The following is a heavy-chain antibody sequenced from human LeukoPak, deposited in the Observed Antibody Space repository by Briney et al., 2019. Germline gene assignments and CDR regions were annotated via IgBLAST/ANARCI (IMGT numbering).Heavy chain of an antibody. CDR3: ARPTGFDAFDI. CDR2: INPSGGST. J-gene: IGHJ3*02. V-gene: IGHV1-46*01. Sequence: GASVKVSCKASGYTFTSYYMHWVRQAPGQGLEWMGIINPSGGSTSYAQKFQGRVTMTRDMSTSTVYMELSSLRSEDTAVYYCARPTGFDAFDIWGQGTMVTVSS. CDR1: GYTFTSYY. D-gene: IGHD1-14*01.